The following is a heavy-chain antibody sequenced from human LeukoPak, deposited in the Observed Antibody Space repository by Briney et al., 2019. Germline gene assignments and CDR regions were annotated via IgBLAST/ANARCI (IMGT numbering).Heavy chain of an antibody. V-gene: IGHV1-2*02. Sequence: VASVKVSCQASGYTFTGYYMHWVRQAPGQGLEWMGWINPNSGGTNYAQKFQGRVTMTRDTSISTAYMELSRLRSDDTAVYYCARDSGIAAPGGANDYWGQGTLVTVSS. CDR2: INPNSGGT. CDR1: GYTFTGYY. D-gene: IGHD6-13*01. J-gene: IGHJ4*02. CDR3: ARDSGIAAPGGANDY.